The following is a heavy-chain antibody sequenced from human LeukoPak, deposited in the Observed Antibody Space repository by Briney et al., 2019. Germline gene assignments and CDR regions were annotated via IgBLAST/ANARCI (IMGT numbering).Heavy chain of an antibody. J-gene: IGHJ4*02. CDR2: IHYSGST. D-gene: IGHD1-26*01. CDR3: ARWDSGSYFLDY. V-gene: IGHV4-59*02. Sequence: SETLSLTCTVSGGSVSSYYWNWTRQPPGKGLEWIGYIHYSGSTNYNPSLKSRVTISVDTSKNQFSLKLNSVTAADTAVYYCARWDSGSYFLDYWGQGTLVTVSS. CDR1: GGSVSSYY.